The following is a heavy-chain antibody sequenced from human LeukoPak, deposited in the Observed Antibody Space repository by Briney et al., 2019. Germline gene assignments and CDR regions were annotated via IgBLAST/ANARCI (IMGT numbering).Heavy chain of an antibody. CDR3: ARASHDTYYYDSSGYTRDI. V-gene: IGHV3-11*01. CDR1: GFTFSDYY. J-gene: IGHJ3*02. Sequence: TGGSLRLSCAASGFTFSDYYMSRIRQAPGKGLEWVSYISSSGSTIYYADSVKGRFTISRDNAKNSLYLQMNSLRAEDTAVYYCARASHDTYYYDSSGYTRDIWGQGTMVTVSS. D-gene: IGHD3-22*01. CDR2: ISSSGSTI.